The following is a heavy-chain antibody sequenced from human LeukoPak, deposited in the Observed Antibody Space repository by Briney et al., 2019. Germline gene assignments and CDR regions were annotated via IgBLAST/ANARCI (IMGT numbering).Heavy chain of an antibody. V-gene: IGHV3-48*01. Sequence: PGGSLRLSCAASGFTFSSYSMSWVRQAPGKGLEWVSFITTSSSTICYPDSVKGRFTISRDNAKNSLYLQMNNLRAEDTAVYYCARVRGAYYFDYWGQGALVTVSS. CDR2: ITTSSSTI. J-gene: IGHJ4*02. CDR3: ARVRGAYYFDY. CDR1: GFTFSSYS. D-gene: IGHD3-16*01.